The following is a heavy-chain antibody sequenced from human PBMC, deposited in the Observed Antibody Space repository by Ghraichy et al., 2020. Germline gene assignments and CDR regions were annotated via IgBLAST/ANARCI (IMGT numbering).Heavy chain of an antibody. V-gene: IGHV4-59*01. CDR2: IYYSGST. CDR3: ARALDSAMGFDY. CDR1: GGSISSYY. Sequence: SETLSLTCTVSGGSISSYYWSWIRQPPGKGLEWIGYIYYSGSTNYNPSLKSRVTISVDTSKNQFSLKLSSVTAADTAVYYCARALDSAMGFDYWGQGTLVTVPS. D-gene: IGHD3/OR15-3a*01. J-gene: IGHJ4*02.